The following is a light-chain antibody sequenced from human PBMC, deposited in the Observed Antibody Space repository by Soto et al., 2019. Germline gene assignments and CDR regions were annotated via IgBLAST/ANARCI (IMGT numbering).Light chain of an antibody. CDR2: RND. V-gene: IGLV1-47*01. CDR1: SSNIGSNY. Sequence: QSVLTQPPSASGTPGQRVTISCSGSSSNIGSNYVYWYQHLPGRAPKLLIYRNDQRPSGVPDRFSGSKSGTSASLAISGVRSEDEGEYYCAARDDSLSGHVLFGGGTKVALL. J-gene: IGLJ2*01. CDR3: AARDDSLSGHVL.